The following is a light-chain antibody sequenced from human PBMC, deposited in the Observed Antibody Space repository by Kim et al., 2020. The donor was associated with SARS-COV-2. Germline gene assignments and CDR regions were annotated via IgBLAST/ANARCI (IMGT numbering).Light chain of an antibody. CDR2: AAS. J-gene: IGKJ4*01. CDR1: QSISTY. V-gene: IGKV1-39*01. CDR3: QQSYSIPLT. Sequence: ASVGARVTIPCRASQSISTYLNWYQQKPGKAPNLLIYAASSLQSGVPSRFSGSGSGTDFTLTISSLQPEDFVSYYCQQSYSIPLTFGGGTKVDIK.